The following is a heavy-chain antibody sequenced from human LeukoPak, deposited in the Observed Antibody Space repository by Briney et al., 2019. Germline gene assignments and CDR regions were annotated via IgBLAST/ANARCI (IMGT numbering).Heavy chain of an antibody. CDR3: ARAGGSYPPIGY. CDR2: IYYSGST. Sequence: SETLSLTCTVSGGSISSSSYYWGWIRQPPGKGLEWIGSIYYSGSTYYNPSLKSRVTISVDTSKNQFSLKLSSVTAADTAVYYCARAGGSYPPIGYWGQGTLVTVSS. CDR1: GGSISSSSYY. D-gene: IGHD1-26*01. J-gene: IGHJ4*02. V-gene: IGHV4-39*01.